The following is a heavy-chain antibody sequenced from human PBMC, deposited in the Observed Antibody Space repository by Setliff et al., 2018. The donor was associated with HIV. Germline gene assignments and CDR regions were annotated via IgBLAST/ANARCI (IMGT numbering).Heavy chain of an antibody. J-gene: IGHJ4*02. D-gene: IGHD3-3*01. CDR1: GGSISSHY. CDR2: IYYSGST. V-gene: IGHV4-59*11. CDR3: ARVWGDDNFCSGYGDY. Sequence: TSETLSLTCTVSGGSISSHYWSWIRQPPGKELEWIGSIYYSGSTNYNPSLKSRVTISVDTSKNQFSLKLSSVTAADTAVYYCARVWGDDNFCSGYGDYWGQGTLVTVSS.